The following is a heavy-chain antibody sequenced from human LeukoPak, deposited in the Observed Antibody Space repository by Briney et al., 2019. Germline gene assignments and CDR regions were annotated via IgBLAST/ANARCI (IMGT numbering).Heavy chain of an antibody. J-gene: IGHJ4*02. CDR2: IYLRGNT. CDR3: ARGTITTVTDS. CDR1: GGSITSSNW. Sequence: SETLSLTCTVSGGSITSSNWWTWVRQPPGKGLEWVGEIYLRGNTNYNPSLESRVSISVDESKTQLSLRLESVTAADTAVYYCARGTITTVTDSWGPGTLVTVSS. V-gene: IGHV4-4*02. D-gene: IGHD4-17*01.